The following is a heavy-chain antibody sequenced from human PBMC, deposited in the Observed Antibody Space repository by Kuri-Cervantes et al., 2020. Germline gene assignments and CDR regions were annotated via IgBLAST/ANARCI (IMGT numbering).Heavy chain of an antibody. CDR2: IIPIFGTA. J-gene: IGHJ3*02. D-gene: IGHD4-17*01. CDR1: GGTLSSYA. CDR3: ARRFATVTFPSWAFDI. Sequence: SVKVSCKASGGTLSSYAISWVRQAPGQGLEWMGGIIPIFGTANYAQKFQGRVTITTDESTSTAYMELSSLRSEDTAVYYCARRFATVTFPSWAFDIWGQGTMVTVSS. V-gene: IGHV1-69*05.